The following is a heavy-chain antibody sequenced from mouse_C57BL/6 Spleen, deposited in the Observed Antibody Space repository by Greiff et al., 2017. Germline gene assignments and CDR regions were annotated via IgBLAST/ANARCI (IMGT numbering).Heavy chain of an antibody. D-gene: IGHD2-12*01. CDR1: GYTFTSYW. CDR3: ARAYYSYFDY. V-gene: IGHV1-50*01. J-gene: IGHJ2*01. Sequence: QVQLQQPGAELVKPGASVKLSCKASGYTFTSYWMQWVKQRPGQGLEWIGEIDPSDSYTNYNQKFKGKATLTVDTSSSTAYMQLSSLTSEDSAVYYCARAYYSYFDYWGQGTTLTVSS. CDR2: IDPSDSYT.